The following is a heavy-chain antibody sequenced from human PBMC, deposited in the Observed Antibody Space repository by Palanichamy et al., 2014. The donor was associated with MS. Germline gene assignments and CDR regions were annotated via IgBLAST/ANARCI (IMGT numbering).Heavy chain of an antibody. CDR1: FTFSGSA. J-gene: IGHJ4*02. D-gene: IGHD4-11*01. CDR3: TRPYYSNYVGIDY. V-gene: IGHV3-73*02. Sequence: EVQLVESGGGLVQPGGSRETLLCSLWFTFSGSAMHWVRQASGKGLEWVGRIRSKANSYATAYAASVKGRFTISRDDSKNTAYLQMNSLKTEDTAVYYCTRPYYSNYVGIDYWGQGTLVTVSS. CDR2: IRSKANSYAT.